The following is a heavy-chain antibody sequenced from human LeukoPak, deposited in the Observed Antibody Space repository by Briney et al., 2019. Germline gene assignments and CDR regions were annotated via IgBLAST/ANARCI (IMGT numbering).Heavy chain of an antibody. CDR1: GFTFSSYW. CDR3: ARAQHSGHERYQYYFDY. CDR2: INSDGSST. V-gene: IGHV3-74*01. J-gene: IGHJ4*02. D-gene: IGHD5-12*01. Sequence: PGGSLRLSCAASGFTFSSYWMHWVRQAPGKGLVWVSRINSDGSSTNYADSVKGRFTISRDNAKNTLYLQMNSLRAEDTAVYYCARAQHSGHERYQYYFDYWGQGTLVTVSS.